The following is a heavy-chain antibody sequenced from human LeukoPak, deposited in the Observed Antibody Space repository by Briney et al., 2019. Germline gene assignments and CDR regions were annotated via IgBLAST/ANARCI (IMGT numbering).Heavy chain of an antibody. Sequence: SETLSLTCAVYGGSFSGYYWSWIRQPPGKGLEWIGEINHSGSTNYNPSLKSRVTISVDTSKNQFSLKLSSVTPEDTAVYYCARVGLGTEFDYWGQGTLVTVSS. V-gene: IGHV4-34*01. CDR3: ARVGLGTEFDY. CDR2: INHSGST. D-gene: IGHD7-27*01. CDR1: GGSFSGYY. J-gene: IGHJ4*02.